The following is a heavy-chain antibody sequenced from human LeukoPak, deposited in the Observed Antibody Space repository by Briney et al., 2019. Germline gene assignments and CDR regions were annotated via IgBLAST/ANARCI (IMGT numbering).Heavy chain of an antibody. J-gene: IGHJ4*02. CDR1: GYIFTTYW. V-gene: IGHV5-51*01. Sequence: PGESLKISCKGSGYIFTTYWIGWVRQMPGKGLEWMGIIYPGDSDTRYSPSFQGQVTISADKSISTAYLRWSSLKASDTAMYYCARRRYDSSGYPYTPDYWGQGTLVTVSS. CDR2: IYPGDSDT. CDR3: ARRRYDSSGYPYTPDY. D-gene: IGHD3-22*01.